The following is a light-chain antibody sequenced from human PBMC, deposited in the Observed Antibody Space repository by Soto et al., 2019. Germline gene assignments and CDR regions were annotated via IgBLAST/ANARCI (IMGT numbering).Light chain of an antibody. Sequence: DIQMTQSPSSLSASVGDRVTITCQASQDITSYLNWYQHKPGKAPKLLIYDASILEAGVPPRFSGSGSGTEFTLTISSLQPEDVATYYCQHCDYLPIFGHGTTVDFK. CDR2: DAS. J-gene: IGKJ3*01. V-gene: IGKV1-33*01. CDR3: QHCDYLPI. CDR1: QDITSY.